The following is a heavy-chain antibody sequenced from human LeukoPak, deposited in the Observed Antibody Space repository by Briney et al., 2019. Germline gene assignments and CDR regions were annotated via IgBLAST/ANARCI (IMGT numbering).Heavy chain of an antibody. J-gene: IGHJ4*02. V-gene: IGHV3-23*01. CDR1: GFTFSIYA. D-gene: IGHD6-13*01. CDR2: ISGSGDNT. Sequence: PGGSLRLSCEASGFTFSIYAMGWVRQAPGTGLEWVSGISGSGDNTYQSDSVKGRFTISRDNSKNKLYLQMNSLRAEDTAVYYCAKVGAAAAGIYFDYWGQGTLVTVSS. CDR3: AKVGAAAAGIYFDY.